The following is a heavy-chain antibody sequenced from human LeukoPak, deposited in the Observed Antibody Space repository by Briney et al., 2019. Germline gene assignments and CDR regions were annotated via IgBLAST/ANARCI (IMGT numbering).Heavy chain of an antibody. J-gene: IGHJ3*02. V-gene: IGHV6-1*01. CDR3: ARVFFPDWYSSSWYKAFDI. Sequence: SQTLSLTCAISGDSVSSNSAAWNWIRQSPSIGLEWLGRTYYRSKWYNDYAVSVKSRITINPDTSKNQFSLQLNSVTPEDTAVYYCARVFFPDWYSSSWYKAFDIWGQGTMVTVSS. CDR2: TYYRSKWYN. CDR1: GDSVSSNSAA. D-gene: IGHD6-13*01.